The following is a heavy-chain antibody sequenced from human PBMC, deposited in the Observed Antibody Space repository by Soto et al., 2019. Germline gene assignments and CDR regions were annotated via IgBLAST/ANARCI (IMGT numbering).Heavy chain of an antibody. D-gene: IGHD3-3*01. CDR2: IIPSGGST. J-gene: IGHJ4*02. CDR1: GYTFTSYY. Sequence: ASVKVSCKASGYTFTSYYMHWVRQAPGQGLEWMGIIIPSGGSTSYAQKFQGRVTMTRDTSTSTVYMELSSLRSEDTAVYYCARDNGYDFWSGYFDYWGQGTLVTVSS. V-gene: IGHV1-46*01. CDR3: ARDNGYDFWSGYFDY.